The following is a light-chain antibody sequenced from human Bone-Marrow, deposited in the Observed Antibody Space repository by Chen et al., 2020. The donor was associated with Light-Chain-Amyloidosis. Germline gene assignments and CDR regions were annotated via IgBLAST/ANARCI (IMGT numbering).Light chain of an antibody. CDR2: GAS. V-gene: IGKV3D-7*01. CDR3: QQGLGT. J-gene: IGKJ2*02. CDR1: QSVGSNV. Sequence: EIVLTQSPATLSLSPGETATLSCRASQSVGSNVIFWFQQRPGQAPSLLVYGASTRATGIPARFSGSGSVPDFTLTIISLQPQDFAIYYCQQGLGTFGQGTKVEIK.